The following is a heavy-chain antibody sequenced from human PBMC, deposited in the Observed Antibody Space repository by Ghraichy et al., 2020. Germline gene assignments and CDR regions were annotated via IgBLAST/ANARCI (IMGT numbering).Heavy chain of an antibody. Sequence: SCAASGVTFSNSAMTWVRESPGKGLEWVSSISNGGSTSDYADSVKGRFTISRDNAKNTLYLQMNSVRAEDTALYYCAKKSPAYCGADCYLDFWGQGTLVTVSA. CDR2: ISNGGSTS. CDR1: GVTFSNSA. J-gene: IGHJ4*02. V-gene: IGHV3-23*01. D-gene: IGHD2-21*02. CDR3: AKKSPAYCGADCYLDF.